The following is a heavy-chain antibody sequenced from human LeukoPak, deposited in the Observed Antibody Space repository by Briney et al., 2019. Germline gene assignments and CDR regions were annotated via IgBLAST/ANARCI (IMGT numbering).Heavy chain of an antibody. J-gene: IGHJ4*02. Sequence: GGSLRLSCAASEFTFSSYNMNWVRQAPGKGLEWVSSISGSSAYIYYADSVKGRFTISRDNAKNSLYLQMNSLRAEDTAVYYCAREMFWSGYFANLHFDYWGQGALVTVSS. CDR2: ISGSSAYI. D-gene: IGHD3-3*01. CDR1: EFTFSSYN. CDR3: AREMFWSGYFANLHFDY. V-gene: IGHV3-21*01.